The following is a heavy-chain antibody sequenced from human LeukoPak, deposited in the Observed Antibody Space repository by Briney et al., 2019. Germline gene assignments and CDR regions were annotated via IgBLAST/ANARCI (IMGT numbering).Heavy chain of an antibody. CDR1: GFSFSDYW. CDR3: ARDPDSGDAYNWFDP. D-gene: IGHD4-17*01. J-gene: IGHJ5*02. Sequence: PGGSLRLSCVASGFSFSDYWVSWVLQTPGKWLQWLANINQYGTEKYYADSMKGRFTISRDNAKNSLYLQMNSLRVEDSGVYYCARDPDSGDAYNWFDPWGQGTQVTVSS. V-gene: IGHV3-7*01. CDR2: INQYGTEK.